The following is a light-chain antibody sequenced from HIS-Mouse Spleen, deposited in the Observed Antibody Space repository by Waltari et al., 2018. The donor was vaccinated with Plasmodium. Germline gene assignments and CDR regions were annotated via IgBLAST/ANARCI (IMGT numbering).Light chain of an antibody. CDR3: SSYAGSNNLV. J-gene: IGLJ2*01. CDR2: EVS. CDR1: SSDVGGYNY. V-gene: IGLV2-8*01. Sequence: QSALTQPPSASGSPGQSVTISCTGTSSDVGGYNYVSLYQQHPGKAPKLMIYEVSKRPSWVPVRFSGSKSGNTASLTVSGLQAGDEADYYCSSYAGSNNLVFGGGTKLTVL.